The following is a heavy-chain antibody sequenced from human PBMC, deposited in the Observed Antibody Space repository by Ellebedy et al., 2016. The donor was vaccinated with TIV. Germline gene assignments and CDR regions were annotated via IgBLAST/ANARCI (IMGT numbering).Heavy chain of an antibody. CDR3: ARDRGGVGATNGFDY. D-gene: IGHD1-26*01. CDR1: GGSFNSSA. CDR2: INPSGGST. Sequence: AASVKVSCKASGGSFNSSAIHWVRQAPGQGLEWMGIINPSGGSTSYAQKLQGRVTMTRDTSTSTAYMELSSLRSEDTAVYYCARDRGGVGATNGFDYWGQGTLVTVSS. V-gene: IGHV1-46*02. J-gene: IGHJ4*02.